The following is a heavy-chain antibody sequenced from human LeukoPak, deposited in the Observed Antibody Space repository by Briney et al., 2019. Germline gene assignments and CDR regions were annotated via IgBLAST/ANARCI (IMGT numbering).Heavy chain of an antibody. CDR2: IYTSGST. V-gene: IGHV4-4*07. D-gene: IGHD3-10*01. Sequence: SETLSLTCSVSGXSIRNYFGSWIRQPAGKGLEWIVRIYTSGSTDYIPPPRSRVTMSVDTSRNEFSLKLTSMTAADTAVYYCARSALDTSGSYYNPQPFDYWGQGTLVTVSS. J-gene: IGHJ4*02. CDR3: ARSALDTSGSYYNPQPFDY. CDR1: GXSIRNYF.